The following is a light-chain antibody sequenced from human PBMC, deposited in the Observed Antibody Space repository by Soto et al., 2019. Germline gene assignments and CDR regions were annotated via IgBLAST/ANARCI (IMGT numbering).Light chain of an antibody. CDR1: QSVLYSGNNKNH. CDR2: WAS. Sequence: DRVMTQSPESLAVSLGERASIDCKCSQSVLYSGNNKNHLAWYQQKPGQPPKLLISWASTRESGVPDRFSGSGSGTDFTLSINSLQSEDVAVYYCQQYYSPPYSFGQGTKLEI. CDR3: QQYYSPPYS. V-gene: IGKV4-1*01. J-gene: IGKJ2*03.